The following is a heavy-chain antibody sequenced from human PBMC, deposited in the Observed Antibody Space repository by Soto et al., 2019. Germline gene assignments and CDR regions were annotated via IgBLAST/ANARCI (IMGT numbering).Heavy chain of an antibody. J-gene: IGHJ5*02. D-gene: IGHD6-19*01. CDR1: GGTFSSYA. V-gene: IGHV1-69*01. CDR2: IIPIFGTA. CDR3: ARHYSSGWYLGYNWFDP. Sequence: QVQLVQSGAEVKKPGSSVKVSCKASGGTFSSYAISWVRQAPGQGLEWMGGIIPIFGTANYAQKFQGRVTITADESTSTAYMELSSLRSEDTAVYYCARHYSSGWYLGYNWFDPWGQGTLVTVSS.